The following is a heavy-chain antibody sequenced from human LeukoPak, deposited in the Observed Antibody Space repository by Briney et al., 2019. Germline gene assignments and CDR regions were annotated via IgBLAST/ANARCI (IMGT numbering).Heavy chain of an antibody. V-gene: IGHV7-4-1*01. CDR3: ARGTSGLVTTNDY. CDR2: INTNTVNP. Sequence: ASVKVSCKASGYTFTNYAMNWVRQAPGQGLEWMGWINTNTVNPTYAQGFTGRFVFSLDTSVSTAYLQICSLKAEDTAVYYCARGTSGLVTTNDYWGQGTLVTVSS. J-gene: IGHJ4*02. CDR1: GYTFTNYA. D-gene: IGHD3/OR15-3a*01.